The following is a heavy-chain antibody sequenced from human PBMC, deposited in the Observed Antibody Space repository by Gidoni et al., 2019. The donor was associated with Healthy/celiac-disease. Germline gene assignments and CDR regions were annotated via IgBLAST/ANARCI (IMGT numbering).Heavy chain of an antibody. V-gene: IGHV4-61*02. CDR3: ARTDYGDYSWWFDP. CDR1: GGSISSGSYY. J-gene: IGHJ5*02. D-gene: IGHD4-17*01. CDR2: IYTSGST. Sequence: QVQLQESGPGLVKPSQTLSFTCTVSGGSISSGSYYWSWIRQPAGKGLEWIGRIYTSGSTNYNPSLKSRVTISVDTSKNQFSLKLSSVTAADTAVYYCARTDYGDYSWWFDPWGQGTLVTVSS.